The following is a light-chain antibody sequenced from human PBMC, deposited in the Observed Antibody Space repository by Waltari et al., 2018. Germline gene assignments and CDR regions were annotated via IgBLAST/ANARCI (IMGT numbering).Light chain of an antibody. CDR2: EVI. J-gene: IGLJ2*01. Sequence: HSVLTQPPSVSAAPGQDVTIFCSGTSSDVGGHNCVSWYQQHPGKVPKLMVFEVIKRPSGIPDRFSGSKAGNTASLTVSGLQAEDEADYYCSSCAGGYGVVFGGGTKLTVL. CDR3: SSCAGGYGVV. CDR1: SSDVGGHNC. V-gene: IGLV2-8*01.